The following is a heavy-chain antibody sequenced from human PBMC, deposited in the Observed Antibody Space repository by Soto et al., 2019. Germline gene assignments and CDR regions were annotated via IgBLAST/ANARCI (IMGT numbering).Heavy chain of an antibody. V-gene: IGHV3-64*01. Sequence: PGKGLEYVSAISSNGGSTYYANYVKGRFTISRDNSKNTLYLQMGSLRAEDMAVYYCARASAVAVPYWYLDLWGRGTLVTVSS. D-gene: IGHD6-19*01. J-gene: IGHJ2*01. CDR3: ARASAVAVPYWYLDL. CDR2: ISSNGGST.